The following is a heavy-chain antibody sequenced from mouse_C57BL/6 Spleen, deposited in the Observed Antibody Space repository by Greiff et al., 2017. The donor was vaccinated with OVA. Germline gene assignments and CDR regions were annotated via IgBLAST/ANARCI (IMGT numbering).Heavy chain of an antibody. CDR1: GFTFSDYG. CDR3: ARRMFFDY. Sequence: EVQRVESGGGLVKPGGSLKLSCAASGFTFSDYGMHWVRQAPEKGLEWVAYISSGRSTIYYADTVKGRFTISRDNAKNTLFLQMTSLRSEDTAMYYCARRMFFDYWGQGTTLTVSS. J-gene: IGHJ2*01. V-gene: IGHV5-17*01. CDR2: ISSGRSTI.